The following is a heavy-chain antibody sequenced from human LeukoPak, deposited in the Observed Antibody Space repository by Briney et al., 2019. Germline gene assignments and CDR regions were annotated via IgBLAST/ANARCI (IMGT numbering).Heavy chain of an antibody. D-gene: IGHD4-17*01. CDR3: ARALYGDYVRYYYYGMDV. J-gene: IGHJ6*02. V-gene: IGHV4-59*01. Sequence: SETLSLTCTVSGGSISSYYWSWIRQPPGKGLEWIGYIYYSGSTNYNPSLKSRVTISVDTSKNQFSLKLSSVTAADTAVYYCARALYGDYVRYYYYGMDVWGQGTTVTVSS. CDR2: IYYSGST. CDR1: GGSISSYY.